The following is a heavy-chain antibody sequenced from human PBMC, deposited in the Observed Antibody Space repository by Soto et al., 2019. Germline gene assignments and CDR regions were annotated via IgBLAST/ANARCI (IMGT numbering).Heavy chain of an antibody. D-gene: IGHD3-3*01. CDR3: ARDAPPPELRFLEWHNYDYNGMDV. V-gene: IGHV1-18*01. CDR2: ISCYNGKT. Sequence: QVQVVQSGDEVKETGASVRVSCKTSGYSFTAYGISWVRQAPGQGLEWMGWISCYNGKTKYAQKVQGRVTMTTATSTSSAYMEVRSLRSDDPAIYYCARDAPPPELRFLEWHNYDYNGMDVWGQGTTGTVSS. J-gene: IGHJ6*02. CDR1: GYSFTAYG.